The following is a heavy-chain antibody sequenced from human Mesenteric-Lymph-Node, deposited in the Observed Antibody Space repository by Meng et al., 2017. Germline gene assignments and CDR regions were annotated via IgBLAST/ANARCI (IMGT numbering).Heavy chain of an antibody. J-gene: IGHJ4*02. V-gene: IGHV3-21*01. CDR3: ARAPRVYYDSSGYYYIDY. CDR1: RFPFSSYT. D-gene: IGHD3-22*01. Sequence: VALFESGRGLVPPGVSLRLSCSASRFPFSSYTMNWVRHAPGKGLEWVSSISSSSSYIYYAASVKGRFTISRRNAKNSLYLQMNSLRAVDTAVYYCARAPRVYYDSSGYYYIDYWGQGTLVTVSS. CDR2: ISSSSSYI.